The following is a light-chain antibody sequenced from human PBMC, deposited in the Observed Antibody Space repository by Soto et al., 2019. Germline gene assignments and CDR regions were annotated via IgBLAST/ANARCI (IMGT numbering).Light chain of an antibody. CDR2: GAS. V-gene: IGKV3-15*01. Sequence: EILLTQSPGTLSLSPGERATLSCRASQSVSSNLAWYQQKTGQAPRILIYGASTRATGIPARFSGSGSGTEFTLTISRLQSEDFVVYYCQQYNNWPITFGQGTRLEIK. CDR1: QSVSSN. J-gene: IGKJ5*01. CDR3: QQYNNWPIT.